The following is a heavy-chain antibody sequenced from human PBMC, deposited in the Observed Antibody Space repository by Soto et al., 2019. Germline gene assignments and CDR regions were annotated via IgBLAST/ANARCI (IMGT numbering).Heavy chain of an antibody. D-gene: IGHD3-9*01. J-gene: IGHJ5*02. CDR2: TYYRSKWYN. Sequence: PSQTLTLTCTISGDGVSSNSAAWNWIRQSPSRGLEWLGRTYYRSKWYNDYAVSVKSRITINPDTSKNQFSLQLNSVTPEDTAVYYCARQYFDWLLFYWLDPWGQGTLVTVS. CDR3: ARQYFDWLLFYWLDP. CDR1: GDGVSSNSAA. V-gene: IGHV6-1*01.